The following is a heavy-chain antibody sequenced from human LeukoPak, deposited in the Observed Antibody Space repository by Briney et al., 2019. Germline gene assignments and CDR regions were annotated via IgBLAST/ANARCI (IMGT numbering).Heavy chain of an antibody. D-gene: IGHD6-19*01. CDR1: GGSVSSNSAG. CDR3: AREIAVAGPFDY. Sequence: KYSQTLSLTCAISGGSVSSNSAGWNWIRQSPSRGLEWLGRTYYRSNWYNDYAESVKGRITINPDTSKNQFSLQLNSVTPEDTAVYYCAREIAVAGPFDYWGQGTLVTVSS. J-gene: IGHJ4*02. CDR2: TYYRSNWYN. V-gene: IGHV6-1*01.